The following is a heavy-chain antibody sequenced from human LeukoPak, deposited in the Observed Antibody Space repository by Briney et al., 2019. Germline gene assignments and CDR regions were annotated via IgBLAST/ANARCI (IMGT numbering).Heavy chain of an antibody. CDR1: GGSISTYY. CDR3: ARVPLALHAFDI. CDR2: IYYSGST. J-gene: IGHJ3*02. Sequence: SETLSLTCTVSGGSISTYYWSWIRQPPGKGLEWIGYIYYSGSTNYNPSLKSRVTISRDMSKNQFSLKLSSVTAADTAVYYCARVPLALHAFDIWGQGTMVTVSS. V-gene: IGHV4-59*12.